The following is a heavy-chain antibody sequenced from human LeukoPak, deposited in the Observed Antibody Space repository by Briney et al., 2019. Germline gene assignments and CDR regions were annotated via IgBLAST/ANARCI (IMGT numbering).Heavy chain of an antibody. V-gene: IGHV4-34*01. Sequence: SETLSLTCAVYGGSFSGYYWSWIRQPPGKGLEWIGEINHSGSTNYNPSLKSRVTISVDTSKNQFSLRLSSVTAADTAMYYCARVPMADDSGSYLDSWGQGTLVTVSS. CDR3: ARVPMADDSGSYLDS. CDR1: GGSFSGYY. CDR2: INHSGST. D-gene: IGHD3-10*01. J-gene: IGHJ4*02.